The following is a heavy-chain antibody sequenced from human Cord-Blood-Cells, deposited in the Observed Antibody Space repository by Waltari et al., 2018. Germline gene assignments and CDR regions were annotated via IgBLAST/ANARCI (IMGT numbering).Heavy chain of an antibody. D-gene: IGHD3-3*01. CDR3: AGDGAYDFWRGDYGFSCYFDL. CDR1: GGPITRYY. Sequence: QGQLYRSGPGLVNRSDTLSLTCTVSGGPITRYYGSWIRQPAGKGLGWIGRMYTGGSKNYNTYVSSRVTMSVNTSKNESSLTLSAVAAVDTGVDAGAGDGAYDFWRGDYGFSCYFDLWGRGTLVTVSS. J-gene: IGHJ2*01. V-gene: IGHV4-4*07. CDR2: MYTGGSK.